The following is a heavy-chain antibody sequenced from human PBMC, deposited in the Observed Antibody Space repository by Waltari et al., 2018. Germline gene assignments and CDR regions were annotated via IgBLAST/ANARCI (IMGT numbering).Heavy chain of an antibody. V-gene: IGHV4-4*02. D-gene: IGHD3-10*01. CDR2: IYHSGST. CDR3: ARSQVRGVIIFDYYYGMDV. CDR1: GGSISSSNW. Sequence: QVQLQESGPGLVKPSGTLSLTCAVSGGSISSSNWWSWVRQPPGTGLEWIGEIYHSGSTNYNPSLKSRVTISVDKSKNQFSLKLSSVTAADTAVYYCARSQVRGVIIFDYYYGMDVWGQGTTVTVSS. J-gene: IGHJ6*02.